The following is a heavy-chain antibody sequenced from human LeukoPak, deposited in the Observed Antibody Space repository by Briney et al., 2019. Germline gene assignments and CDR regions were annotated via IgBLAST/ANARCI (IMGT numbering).Heavy chain of an antibody. CDR2: FDPEDGET. D-gene: IGHD6-13*01. CDR3: ATVSPAAGTGHYFDY. Sequence: GASVKVSCKVSGYTLTELSMHWVRQAPGKGLECMGGFDPEDGETIYAQKFQGRVTMTEDTSTDTAYMELSSLRSEDTAVYYCATVSPAAGTGHYFDYWGQGTLVTVSS. J-gene: IGHJ4*02. CDR1: GYTLTELS. V-gene: IGHV1-24*01.